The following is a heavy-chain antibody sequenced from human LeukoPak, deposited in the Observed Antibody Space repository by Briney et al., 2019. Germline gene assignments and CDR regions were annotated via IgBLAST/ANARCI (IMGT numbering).Heavy chain of an antibody. CDR1: GGSFSGYY. V-gene: IGHV4-34*01. Sequence: SETLSLTCAVYGGSFSGYYWSWIRQPPGKRLEWIGEINHSGSTNYNPSLKSRVTISVDTSKNQFSLKLSSVTAADTAVYYCARGRVLRFLEWLLPRRNYYFDYWGQGTLVTVSS. J-gene: IGHJ4*02. CDR2: INHSGST. D-gene: IGHD3-3*01. CDR3: ARGRVLRFLEWLLPRRNYYFDY.